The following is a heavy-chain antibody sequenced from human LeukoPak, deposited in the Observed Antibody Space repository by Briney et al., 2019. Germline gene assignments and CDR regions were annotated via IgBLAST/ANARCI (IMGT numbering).Heavy chain of an antibody. Sequence: GGSLRLSCAASGFTFSDYYMSWIRQAPGKGLEWVSYISSSGSTIYYADPVKGRFTIFRDNAKNSLYLQMNSLRAEDTAVYYCAKGIGDPYYYYGMDVWGQGTTVTVSS. D-gene: IGHD1-26*01. J-gene: IGHJ6*02. CDR1: GFTFSDYY. CDR3: AKGIGDPYYYYGMDV. V-gene: IGHV3-11*01. CDR2: ISSSGSTI.